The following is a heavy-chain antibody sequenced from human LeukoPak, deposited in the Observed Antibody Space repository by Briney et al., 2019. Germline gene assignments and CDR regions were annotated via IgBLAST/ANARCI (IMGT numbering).Heavy chain of an antibody. Sequence: ASVKVSCKASGYTFTNYYIHWVRQAPGQGLEWMGLINPGGDNTDYAQNFQGRVTMTRDTSTSTVYMELSSLRSEDTAIYYCARIRDGYNDAYDIWGQGTVVTVPS. CDR1: GYTFTNYY. CDR2: INPGGDNT. V-gene: IGHV1-46*01. D-gene: IGHD5-24*01. J-gene: IGHJ3*02. CDR3: ARIRDGYNDAYDI.